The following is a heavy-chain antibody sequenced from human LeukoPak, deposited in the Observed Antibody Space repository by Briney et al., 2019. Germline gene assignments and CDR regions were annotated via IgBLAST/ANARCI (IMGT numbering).Heavy chain of an antibody. CDR2: INPNSGGT. Sequence: ASVKVSCKASGGTFSSYAISWVRQAPGQGLEWMGRINPNSGGTNYAQKFQGRVTMTRDTSISTAYMELSRLRSDDTAVYYCARIWGAYTRILDDYWGQGTLVTVSS. D-gene: IGHD3-16*01. V-gene: IGHV1-2*06. CDR1: GGTFSSYA. CDR3: ARIWGAYTRILDDY. J-gene: IGHJ4*02.